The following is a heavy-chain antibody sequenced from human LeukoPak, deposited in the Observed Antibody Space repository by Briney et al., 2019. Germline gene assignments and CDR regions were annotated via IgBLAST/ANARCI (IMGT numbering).Heavy chain of an antibody. V-gene: IGHV3-7*01. CDR1: GFTFSSYW. J-gene: IGHJ6*03. CDR3: AREVRGYGDYGRKLPAYYYYYYMDV. D-gene: IGHD4-17*01. CDR2: IKQDGSEK. Sequence: PGGSLRLSCAASGFTFSSYWMSWVRQAPGKGLEWVANIKQDGSEKYYVDSVKGRFTISRDNAKNSLYLQMNSLRAEDTAVYYCAREVRGYGDYGRKLPAYYYYYYMDVWGKGTTVTVSS.